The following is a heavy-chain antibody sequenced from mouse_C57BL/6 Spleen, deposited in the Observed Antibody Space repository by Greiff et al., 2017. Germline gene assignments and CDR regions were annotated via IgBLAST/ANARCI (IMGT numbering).Heavy chain of an antibody. CDR3: ARQKGRNYAMDY. V-gene: IGHV1-74*01. CDR2: IHPSDSYT. J-gene: IGHJ4*01. Sequence: VQLQQPGAELVKPGASVKVSCKASGYTFSSYWMHWVKQRPGQGLEWIGRIHPSDSYTNYNQKFKGKSTLTVDKSSSTAYMQLSSLTSEDSAVYYCARQKGRNYAMDYWGQGTSVTVSS. CDR1: GYTFSSYW.